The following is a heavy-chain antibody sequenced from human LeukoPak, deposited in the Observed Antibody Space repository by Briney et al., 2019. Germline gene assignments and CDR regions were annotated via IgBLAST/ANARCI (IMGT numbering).Heavy chain of an antibody. Sequence: PSETLSLTCTVSGYSIRNGYNWGWIRLSPGKGLEWLGSIYQSGSTYDNPSLKSRVTISVDTSKNQFSLKLSSVTAADTAVYYCAREWRYSSSWQRCNWFDPWGQGTLVTVSS. CDR3: AREWRYSSSWQRCNWFDP. CDR1: GYSIRNGYN. D-gene: IGHD6-13*01. CDR2: IYQSGST. J-gene: IGHJ5*02. V-gene: IGHV4-38-2*02.